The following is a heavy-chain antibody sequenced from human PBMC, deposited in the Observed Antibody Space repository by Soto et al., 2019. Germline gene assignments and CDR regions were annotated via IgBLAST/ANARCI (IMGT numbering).Heavy chain of an antibody. CDR3: ARHFRRYCSSTSCYDWFDP. Sequence: PSETQSLTCTVSGGSISSSSYYWGWIRQPPGKGLEWIGSIFYSGSTYDNPSLKSRVTVSVDTSKNQFSLKLSSVTAADTAVYYCARHFRRYCSSTSCYDWFDPWGQGTLVTVSS. CDR2: IFYSGST. D-gene: IGHD2-2*01. CDR1: GGSISSSSYY. J-gene: IGHJ5*02. V-gene: IGHV4-39*01.